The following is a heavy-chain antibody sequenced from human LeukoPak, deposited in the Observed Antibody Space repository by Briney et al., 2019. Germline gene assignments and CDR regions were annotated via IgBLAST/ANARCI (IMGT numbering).Heavy chain of an antibody. CDR1: GGSISSSSYY. CDR2: IYYSGST. D-gene: IGHD6-19*01. J-gene: IGHJ3*02. CDR3: ARHPLYSSGWYADAFDI. Sequence: SETLSLTCTVSGGSISSSSYYWGWIRQPPGKGLEWIGYIYYSGSTNYNPSLKSRVTISVDTSKNQFSLKLSSVTAADTAVYYCARHPLYSSGWYADAFDIWGQGTMVTVSS. V-gene: IGHV4-61*05.